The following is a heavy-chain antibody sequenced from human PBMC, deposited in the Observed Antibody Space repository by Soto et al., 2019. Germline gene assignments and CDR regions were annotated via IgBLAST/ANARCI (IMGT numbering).Heavy chain of an antibody. Sequence: QVQLVQSGAEVKKPGSSVKVSCKTSGGTFSTFAINWVRQAPGQGLEWIGGLIPTFNRPNYAQRYQGRVSISADQSTGTAYLDLFSLRSEDTAIYYCSISNSYGRGDFWGQGTLVTVSS. CDR1: GGTFSTFA. CDR3: SISNSYGRGDF. V-gene: IGHV1-69*01. CDR2: LIPTFNRP. D-gene: IGHD4-17*01. J-gene: IGHJ4*02.